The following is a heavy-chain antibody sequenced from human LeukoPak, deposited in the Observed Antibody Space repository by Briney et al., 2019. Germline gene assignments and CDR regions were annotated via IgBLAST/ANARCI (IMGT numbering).Heavy chain of an antibody. CDR1: GYTFTSYY. V-gene: IGHV1-46*01. J-gene: IGHJ4*02. CDR3: ARDGGARDDSSGYYFDY. Sequence: ASVKVSCKASGYTFTSYYMHWVRQAPGQGLEWMGIINPSGGSTSYAQKSQGRVTMTRDTSTSTVYMELSSLRSEDTAVYYCARDGGARDDSSGYYFDYWGQGTLVTVSS. CDR2: INPSGGST. D-gene: IGHD3-22*01.